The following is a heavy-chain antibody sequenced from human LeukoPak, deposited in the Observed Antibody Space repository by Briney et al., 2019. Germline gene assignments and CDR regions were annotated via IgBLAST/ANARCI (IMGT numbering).Heavy chain of an antibody. D-gene: IGHD3-3*01. J-gene: IGHJ4*02. CDR3: ARRNGGLRFLEWRFDY. CDR2: IKQDGSEK. Sequence: GGSLRLSCAASGFTFSSYWMSWVRQAPGKGLEWVANIKQDGSEKYYVDSVKGRLTISRDNAKNSLYLQMNSLRAEDTAVYYCARRNGGLRFLEWRFDYWGQGTLVTVSS. CDR1: GFTFSSYW. V-gene: IGHV3-7*01.